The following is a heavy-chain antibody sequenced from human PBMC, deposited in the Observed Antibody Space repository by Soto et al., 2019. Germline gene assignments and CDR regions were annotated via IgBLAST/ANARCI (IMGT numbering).Heavy chain of an antibody. CDR1: GGSISSGDYY. CDR2: IYYSGST. J-gene: IGHJ4*02. Sequence: SETLSLTCTVSGGSISSGDYYWSWIRQPPGKGLEWIGYIYYSGSTYYNPSLKSRVTISVDTSKNQFSLKLCSVTAADTAVYYCASSDPYYYANDYWGQGTLVTVSS. V-gene: IGHV4-30-4*01. D-gene: IGHD3-10*01. CDR3: ASSDPYYYANDY.